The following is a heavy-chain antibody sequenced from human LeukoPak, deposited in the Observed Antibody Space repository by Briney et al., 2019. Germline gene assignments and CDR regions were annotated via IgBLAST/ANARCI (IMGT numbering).Heavy chain of an antibody. CDR2: IYRNGST. Sequence: SETLSLTCAVSSGSISSSNWWSWVRQPPGKGLEWIGEIYRNGSTNYNPSLKSRVTISVDTSKNQFSLKLSSVTAADTAVYYCARGRIQLWPRGPNWFDPWGQGTLVTVSS. CDR3: ARGRIQLWPRGPNWFDP. V-gene: IGHV4-4*02. J-gene: IGHJ5*02. D-gene: IGHD5-18*01. CDR1: SGSISSSNW.